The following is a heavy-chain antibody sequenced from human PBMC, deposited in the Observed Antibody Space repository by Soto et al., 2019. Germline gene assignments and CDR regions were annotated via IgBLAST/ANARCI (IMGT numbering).Heavy chain of an antibody. J-gene: IGHJ4*02. CDR1: GFTFRSYV. D-gene: IGHD3-16*01. Sequence: QVQLVESGGGVVQPGTSLRLSCEGSGFTFRSYVIHWVRQAPGKGLEWVALTSYDGSNNFYGDSVKGRFTISRDNSRNTVELQMDILRLEDTALYYCARWGTTGGLDVWGQGTLVSVSS. CDR3: ARWGTTGGLDV. CDR2: TSYDGSNN. V-gene: IGHV3-33*05.